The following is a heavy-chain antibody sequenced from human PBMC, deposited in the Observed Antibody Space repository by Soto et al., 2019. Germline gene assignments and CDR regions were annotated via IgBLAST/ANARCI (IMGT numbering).Heavy chain of an antibody. CDR2: VYWDDDK. J-gene: IGHJ4*02. CDR3: AHCRGGVASF. Sequence: QITLNESGPALMKPTQPLTLTCTFSGFSLNTRDVGVGWIRQPPGKALEWLGVVYWDDDKTYSPSLKSRLTITKDTPKNQVVLRMTKMDPVDTATYYCAHCRGGVASFWGQGTLVTVSS. CDR1: GFSLNTRDVG. D-gene: IGHD3-16*01. V-gene: IGHV2-5*02.